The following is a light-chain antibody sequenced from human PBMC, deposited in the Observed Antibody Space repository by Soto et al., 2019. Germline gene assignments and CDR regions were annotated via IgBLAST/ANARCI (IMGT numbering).Light chain of an antibody. CDR1: QTISRM. CDR3: QQYKNWPPLT. CDR2: SAS. J-gene: IGKJ4*01. Sequence: EIVMTQSPVTLSVSPGERVTLSCRASQTISRMLVWYQQKPGQAPRLLIYSASTRASGIPARFSGSGSGTEFTLTISSLQSEDSAVYYCQQYKNWPPLTFCGGTKVEIK. V-gene: IGKV3-15*01.